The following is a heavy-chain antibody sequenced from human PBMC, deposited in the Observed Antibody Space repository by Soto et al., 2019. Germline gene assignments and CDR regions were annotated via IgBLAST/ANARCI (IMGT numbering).Heavy chain of an antibody. CDR2: IHSRSSWE. D-gene: IGHD3-3*01. V-gene: IGHV3-48*01. J-gene: IGHJ6*04. Sequence: EVQLVESGGGLVQPGGSLKLSCAASGFTFSTHSMNWVRQAPGRGLEWVSYIHSRSSWEVYADSVRGRFTVSRDNAKNSLYLQMSCMRAEHPAVYYCVFDFWLVPTVWGKGTTVTVSS. CDR1: GFTFSTHS. CDR3: VFDFWLVPTV.